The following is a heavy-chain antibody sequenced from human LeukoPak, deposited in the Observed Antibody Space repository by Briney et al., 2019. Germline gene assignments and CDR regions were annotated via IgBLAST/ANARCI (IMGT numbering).Heavy chain of an antibody. Sequence: GGSLRLSCAASGFTFSSYEMNWVRQAPGKGLEWVSYISSSGFTTYYADSVKGRFTISRDNAKNSLYLQMNSLRTEDTALYYCAKGKNTGSYLSHVDYWGQGTLVTVSS. CDR2: ISSSGFTT. V-gene: IGHV3-48*03. D-gene: IGHD3-10*01. CDR3: AKGKNTGSYLSHVDY. CDR1: GFTFSSYE. J-gene: IGHJ4*02.